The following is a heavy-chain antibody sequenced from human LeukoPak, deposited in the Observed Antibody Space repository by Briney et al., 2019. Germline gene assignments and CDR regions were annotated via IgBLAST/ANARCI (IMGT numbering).Heavy chain of an antibody. V-gene: IGHV4-34*01. D-gene: IGHD3-3*01. Sequence: PSETLSLTCAVYGGSFSGHYWSWIRQPPGKGLEWIGEINHSGSTNYNPSLKSRVTISVDTPKNQFSLKLSSVTAADTAVYYCARTEPYYDFWSGYAGRRFDPWGQGTLVTVSS. CDR2: INHSGST. J-gene: IGHJ5*02. CDR3: ARTEPYYDFWSGYAGRRFDP. CDR1: GGSFSGHY.